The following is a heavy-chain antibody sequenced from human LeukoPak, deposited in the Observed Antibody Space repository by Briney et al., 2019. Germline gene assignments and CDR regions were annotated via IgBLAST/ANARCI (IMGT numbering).Heavy chain of an antibody. CDR3: ARGQTIVVVPAAVLGFDP. J-gene: IGHJ5*02. CDR1: GGSISSGCYS. Sequence: SETLSLTCAVSGGSISSGCYSWSWIGQPPEKGLEGIGYIYYSGSTYYNPSLKSRFTISVDTSKNQLSLKLSSVTAADTAVYYCARGQTIVVVPAAVLGFDPWGQGTLVTVSS. CDR2: IYYSGST. D-gene: IGHD2-2*01. V-gene: IGHV4-30-4*07.